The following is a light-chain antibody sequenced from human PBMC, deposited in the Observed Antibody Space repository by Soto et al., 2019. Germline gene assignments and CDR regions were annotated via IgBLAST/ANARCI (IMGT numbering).Light chain of an antibody. Sequence: DIQMTQSPSTLSASVGDRVTITCRASQRISPWLAWYQQKPGKAPKILIYKASSLESGVPSRFSGSDSGTSFTFTLTSPQPDDPPTYFCLQHKTLSRTFGQGTKLEIQ. CDR2: KAS. V-gene: IGKV1-5*03. J-gene: IGKJ2*01. CDR3: LQHKTLSRT. CDR1: QRISPW.